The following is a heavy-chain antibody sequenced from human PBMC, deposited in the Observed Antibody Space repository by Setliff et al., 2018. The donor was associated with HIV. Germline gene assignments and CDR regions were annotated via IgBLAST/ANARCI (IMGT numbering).Heavy chain of an antibody. D-gene: IGHD3-22*01. CDR1: AFTFSNAW. J-gene: IGHJ4*02. Sequence: GGSLRLSCAASAFTFSNAWMNWVRQAPGKGREWVGRIQSKIDGGTTDYAAPVKGRFTISSDDSKNMLKRQMNSLKTEDTAVYYCATAGGYYDDSGYLFDYWGQGALVTVSS. V-gene: IGHV3-15*07. CDR3: ATAGGYYDDSGYLFDY. CDR2: IQSKIDGGTT.